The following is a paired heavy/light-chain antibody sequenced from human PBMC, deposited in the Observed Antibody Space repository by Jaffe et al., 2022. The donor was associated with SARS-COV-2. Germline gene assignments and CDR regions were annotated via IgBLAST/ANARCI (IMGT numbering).Heavy chain of an antibody. V-gene: IGHV1-8*01. J-gene: IGHJ4*01. D-gene: IGHD3-10*01. Sequence: QVQLVQSGAEVRRPGASVKVSCKASGYVFTSYYIIWVRQATGQGLEWMGWMNPKSGITGYAQKFQGRVTMTRNTSTSTAYMEFSSLKSEDTAVYYCARKGWFGEYGDHWGQGTLVTVSS. CDR1: GYVFTSYY. CDR2: MNPKSGIT. CDR3: ARKGWFGEYGDH.
Light chain of an antibody. CDR1: QTILYSSNNKNH. CDR2: WAS. V-gene: IGKV4-1*01. Sequence: DIVMTQSPDSLAVSLGERATISCKSSQTILYSSNNKNHLAWYQQKPGQPPKLLIFWASTRESGVPDRFSGSGSGTDFTLTISSLQAEDVAVYYCQQYYSTPPTFGGGTKVEIK. CDR3: QQYYSTPPT. J-gene: IGKJ4*01.